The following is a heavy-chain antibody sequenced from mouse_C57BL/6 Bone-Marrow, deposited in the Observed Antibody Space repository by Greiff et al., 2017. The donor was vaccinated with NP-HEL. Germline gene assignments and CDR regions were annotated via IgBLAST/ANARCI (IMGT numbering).Heavy chain of an antibody. V-gene: IGHV1-81*01. D-gene: IGHD1-1*01. Sequence: QVQLQQSGAELARPGASVKLSCKASGYTFTSYGISWVKQRTGQGLEWIGEIYPRSGNTYYNEKFKGKATLTADKSSSTAYMELRSLTSEDSAVYFCARFTTVVGSYWYFEVWGTGTTVTVSS. CDR3: ARFTTVVGSYWYFEV. CDR1: GYTFTSYG. J-gene: IGHJ1*03. CDR2: IYPRSGNT.